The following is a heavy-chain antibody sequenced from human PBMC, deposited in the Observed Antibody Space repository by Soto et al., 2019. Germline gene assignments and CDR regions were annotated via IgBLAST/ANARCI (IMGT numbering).Heavy chain of an antibody. V-gene: IGHV4-4*01. CDR3: ARARATIAAAAIFDC. CDR1: GGSISTSNW. Sequence: QVQLQESGPGLVKPSGTLYLTCAVSGGSISTSNWWSWVRQPPGTGLEGIGEVYRTGSTNYNPSLESRLTISVDKSKKKFSLKRTSVNAADKAVYCIARARATIAAAAIFDCWGQGTLVTVSS. CDR2: VYRTGST. D-gene: IGHD6-13*01. J-gene: IGHJ4*02.